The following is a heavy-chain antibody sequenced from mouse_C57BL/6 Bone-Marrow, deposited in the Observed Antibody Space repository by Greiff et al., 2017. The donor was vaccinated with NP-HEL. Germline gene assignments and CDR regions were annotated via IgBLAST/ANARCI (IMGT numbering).Heavy chain of an antibody. J-gene: IGHJ4*01. V-gene: IGHV5-4*01. Sequence: EVQVVESGGGLVKPGGSLKLSCAASGFTFSSYAMSWVRQTPEKRLEWVATISDGGSYTYYPDNVKGRFTISRDNAKNNLYLQISHLKSEDTAMYYCARDRGGPMDYWGQGTSVTVSS. CDR2: ISDGGSYT. D-gene: IGHD3-3*01. CDR1: GFTFSSYA. CDR3: ARDRGGPMDY.